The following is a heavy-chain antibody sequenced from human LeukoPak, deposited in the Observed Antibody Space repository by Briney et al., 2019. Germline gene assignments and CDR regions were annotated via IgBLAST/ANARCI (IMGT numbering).Heavy chain of an antibody. Sequence: GGSLRLSCVASGFTFNNYWMTWVRQAPGRGLEWVANIRHDGSARYYGDSVKGRFTISRGDAKNSLFLQMNSLRADDTALYYCARDNSGFDYWGQGTPVTVSS. CDR2: IRHDGSAR. D-gene: IGHD6-19*01. CDR1: GFTFNNYW. CDR3: ARDNSGFDY. J-gene: IGHJ4*02. V-gene: IGHV3-7*01.